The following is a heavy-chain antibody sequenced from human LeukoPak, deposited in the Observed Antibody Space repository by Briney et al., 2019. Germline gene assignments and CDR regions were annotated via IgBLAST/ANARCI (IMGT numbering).Heavy chain of an antibody. CDR3: ARARMVRGVTLFDY. J-gene: IGHJ4*02. V-gene: IGHV4-39*01. CDR2: IYYSGST. CDR1: GGSISSSSYY. D-gene: IGHD3-10*01. Sequence: SETLSLTCTVSGGSISSSSYYWGWIRQPPGKGLEWIGRIYYSGSTYYNPSLKSRVTISVDTPKNQFALKLGSVTAADTAVYYCARARMVRGVTLFDYWGQGTLVTVSS.